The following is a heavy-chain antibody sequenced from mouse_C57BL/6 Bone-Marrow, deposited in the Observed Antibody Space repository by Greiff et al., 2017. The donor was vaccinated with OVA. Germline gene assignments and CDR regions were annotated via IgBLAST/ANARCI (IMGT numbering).Heavy chain of an antibody. CDR3: VRHGYYAMDY. Sequence: GGGLVQPKGSLKLSCAASGFSFNTYAMNWVRQAPGKGLEWVARIRSKSNNYATYYADSVKDRFTISRDDSESMLYLQMNNLKTEVTAMYYCVRHGYYAMDYWGQGTSVTVSS. CDR2: IRSKSNNYAT. J-gene: IGHJ4*01. V-gene: IGHV10-1*01. CDR1: GFSFNTYA.